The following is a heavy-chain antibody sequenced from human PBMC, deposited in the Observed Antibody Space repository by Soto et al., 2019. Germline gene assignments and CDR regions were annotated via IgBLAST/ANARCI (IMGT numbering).Heavy chain of an antibody. Sequence: QVQLQESGPGLVKPSETLSLTCTVSGGSISSYYWSWIRQPPGKGLEWIWYIYYSGSTNYNPYLKNRDTISVDTSKNQFSLKLSSVTAADTAVYYCARSLQYCSGGSCSRKQGYWYFDLWGRGTLVTVSS. CDR1: GGSISSYY. V-gene: IGHV4-59*01. CDR2: IYYSGST. CDR3: ARSLQYCSGGSCSRKQGYWYFDL. J-gene: IGHJ2*01. D-gene: IGHD2-15*01.